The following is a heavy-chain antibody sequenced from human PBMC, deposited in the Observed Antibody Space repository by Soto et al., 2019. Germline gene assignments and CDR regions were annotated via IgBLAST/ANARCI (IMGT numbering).Heavy chain of an antibody. V-gene: IGHV4-59*01. CDR3: ARVAIGGAYFDY. D-gene: IGHD3-16*01. CDR1: GGSISSYY. CDR2: IYYSGST. Sequence: PSETLSLTCTVSGGSISSYYWSWIRQPPGKGLEWIGYIYYSGSTNYNPSLKGRVTISVDTSKNQFSLKLSSVTAADTAVYYCARVAIGGAYFDYWGQGTLVTVSS. J-gene: IGHJ4*02.